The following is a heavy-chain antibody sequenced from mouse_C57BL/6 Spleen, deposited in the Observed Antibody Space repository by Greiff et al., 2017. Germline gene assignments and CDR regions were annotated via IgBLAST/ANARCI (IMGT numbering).Heavy chain of an antibody. CDR3: ARHGEGSFDY. V-gene: IGHV5-6*01. CDR2: ISSGGSYT. J-gene: IGHJ2*01. Sequence: EVKLVESGGDLVKPGGSLKLSCAASGFTFSSYGMSWVRQTPDKRLEWVATISSGGSYTYYPDSVKGRFTISRDNAKNTLYLQMSSLKSEDTAIYYCARHGEGSFDYWGQGTPLTASS. CDR1: GFTFSSYG.